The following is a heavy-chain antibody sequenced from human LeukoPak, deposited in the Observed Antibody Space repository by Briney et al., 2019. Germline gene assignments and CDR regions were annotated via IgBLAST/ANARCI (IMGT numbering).Heavy chain of an antibody. Sequence: GGSLRLSCAASGFTFSSYWMSWVRQAPGKGLEWVANIKEDGSEKYYVDSVKGRFTISRDNAKSSLYLQMNSLRAEDTAVYYCARGPGSYDFWSGYYPYYFDYWGQGTLVTVSS. J-gene: IGHJ4*02. CDR1: GFTFSSYW. V-gene: IGHV3-7*01. D-gene: IGHD3-3*01. CDR3: ARGPGSYDFWSGYYPYYFDY. CDR2: IKEDGSEK.